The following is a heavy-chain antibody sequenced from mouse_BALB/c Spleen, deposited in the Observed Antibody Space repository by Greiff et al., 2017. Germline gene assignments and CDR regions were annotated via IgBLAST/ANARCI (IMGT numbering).Heavy chain of an antibody. V-gene: IGHV5-6-3*01. J-gene: IGHJ4*01. CDR1: GFTFSSYG. Sequence: EVHLVQSGGGLVQPGGSLKLSCAVSGFTFSSYGMSWVRQTPDKRLELVATINSNGGSTYYPDSVKGRFTISRDNAKNTLYLQMSSLKSEDTAMYYCAREGEAMDYWGQGTSVTVSS. CDR2: INSNGGST. CDR3: AREGEAMDY.